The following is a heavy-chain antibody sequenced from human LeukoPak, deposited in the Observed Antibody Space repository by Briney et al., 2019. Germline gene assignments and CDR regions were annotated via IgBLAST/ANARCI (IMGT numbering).Heavy chain of an antibody. J-gene: IGHJ4*02. CDR3: ARGPGLWSFDY. CDR1: GESFSGYY. Sequence: SETLSLTCAVYGESFSGYYWSWIRQPPGKGLEWIGEINHSGSTNYNPSLKSRVTISVDTSKNQFSLKLSSVTAADTAVYYCARGPGLWSFDYWGQGTLVTVSS. CDR2: INHSGST. D-gene: IGHD5-18*01. V-gene: IGHV4-34*01.